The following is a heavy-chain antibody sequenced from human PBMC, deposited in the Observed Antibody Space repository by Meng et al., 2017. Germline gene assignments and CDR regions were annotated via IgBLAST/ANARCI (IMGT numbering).Heavy chain of an antibody. CDR1: GDSVSSNSAA. CDR2: TYYRSKWYN. V-gene: IGHV6-1*01. CDR3: ARAYCSGGSCEFDY. Sequence: QVKLQQSGPGLVKPSPTSPPTCAISGDSVSSNSAAWNWIRQSPSRGLEWLGRTYYRSKWYNEYTVSVKSRITINPDTSKNQFSLQLNSVTPEDTAVYYCARAYCSGGSCEFDYWGQGTLVTVSS. D-gene: IGHD2-15*01. J-gene: IGHJ4*02.